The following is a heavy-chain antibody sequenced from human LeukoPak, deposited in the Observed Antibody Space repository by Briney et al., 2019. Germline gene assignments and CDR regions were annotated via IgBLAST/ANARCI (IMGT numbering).Heavy chain of an antibody. CDR2: IYHSGST. J-gene: IGHJ5*02. CDR3: ARDPIAARIPTVWFDP. CDR1: GGSISSSNW. V-gene: IGHV4-4*02. Sequence: SGTLSLTCAVSGGSISSSNWWSWVRQPPGKGLEWIGSIYHSGSTYYNPSLKSRVTISVDTSKNQFSLKLSSVTAADTAVYYCARDPIAARIPTVWFDPWGQGTLVTVSS. D-gene: IGHD6-6*01.